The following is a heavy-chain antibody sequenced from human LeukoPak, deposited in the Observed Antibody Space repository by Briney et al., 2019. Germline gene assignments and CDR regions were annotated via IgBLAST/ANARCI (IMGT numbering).Heavy chain of an antibody. CDR1: GFTFSDYY. J-gene: IGHJ4*02. D-gene: IGHD6-13*01. V-gene: IGHV3-11*01. CDR3: AKAHSPGIAAAGPFFDY. Sequence: PGGSLRLSCAASGFTFSDYYMSWIRQAPGKGLEWVSYISSSGSTIYYADSVKGRFTISRDNATNSLYLQMNSLRAEDMALYYCAKAHSPGIAAAGPFFDYWGQGTLVTVSS. CDR2: ISSSGSTI.